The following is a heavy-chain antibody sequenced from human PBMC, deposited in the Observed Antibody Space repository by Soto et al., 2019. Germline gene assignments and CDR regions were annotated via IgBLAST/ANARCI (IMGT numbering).Heavy chain of an antibody. Sequence: EVQLLESGGGLVQPGGSLRLSCAASGFTFSSYAMRWVRQAPGKGLEWVSAISGSGDSTYYADSVKGRFTISRDNSKKTVYLQMNSLRGEDTAVYYWARRGSGSYYDYWGQGTLVTVSS. D-gene: IGHD1-26*01. V-gene: IGHV3-23*01. J-gene: IGHJ4*02. CDR3: ARRGSGSYYDY. CDR2: ISGSGDST. CDR1: GFTFSSYA.